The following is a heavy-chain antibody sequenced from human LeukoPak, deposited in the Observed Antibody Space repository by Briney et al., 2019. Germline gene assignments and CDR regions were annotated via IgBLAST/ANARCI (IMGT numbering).Heavy chain of an antibody. D-gene: IGHD4-17*01. CDR2: MNPNSGNT. V-gene: IGHV1-8*01. Sequence: ASVKVSCKTSGYTFTSYDINWVRQATGQGLEWMGWMNPNSGNTGYAQNFQGRVTMTRDTSISTAYMELSSLRSEDTAVYYCVRAIRTTVTTFWFDPWGQGTLVTVSS. CDR1: GYTFTSYD. CDR3: VRAIRTTVTTFWFDP. J-gene: IGHJ5*02.